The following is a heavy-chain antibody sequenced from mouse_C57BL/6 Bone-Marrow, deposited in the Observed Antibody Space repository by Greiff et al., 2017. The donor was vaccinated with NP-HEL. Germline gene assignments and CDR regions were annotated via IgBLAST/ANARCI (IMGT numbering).Heavy chain of an antibody. J-gene: IGHJ2*01. CDR3: ARKVWLRYYFDY. D-gene: IGHD2-10*02. CDR1: GYTFTSYG. Sequence: QVQLQQSGAELARPGASVKLSCKASGYTFTSYGISWVKQRTGQGLEWIGEIYPRSGNTYYNEKFKGKATLTADKSSSTAYMELRSLTSEDSAVYFCARKVWLRYYFDYWGQGTTLTVSS. CDR2: IYPRSGNT. V-gene: IGHV1-81*01.